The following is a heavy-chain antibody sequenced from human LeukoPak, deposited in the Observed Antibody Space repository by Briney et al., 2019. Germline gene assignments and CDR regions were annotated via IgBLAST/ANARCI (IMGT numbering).Heavy chain of an antibody. J-gene: IGHJ4*02. V-gene: IGHV4-61*03. CDR1: GGSVSSDSNY. CDR2: IYYSGST. CDR3: ARDYGGKFDY. D-gene: IGHD4-23*01. Sequence: SETLSLTCSVSGGSVSSDSNYWSWIRQPPGKGLEWIGYIYYSGSTKYNPSLKSRVTLSVDMSRSHFSLKLSSVTAADTAVYYCARDYGGKFDYWGRGTLVTVSS.